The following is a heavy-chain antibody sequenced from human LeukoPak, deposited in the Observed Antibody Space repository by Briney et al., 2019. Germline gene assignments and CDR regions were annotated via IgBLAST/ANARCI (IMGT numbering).Heavy chain of an antibody. CDR2: MNPNSGNT. D-gene: IGHD1-26*01. CDR3: ARGPRTLDGWEPYYFDY. V-gene: IGHV1-8*02. CDR1: GYTFTSYA. Sequence: ASVEVSCKASGYTFTSYAMHWVRQATGQGLEWMGWMNPNSGNTGYAQKFQGRVTMTRNTSISTAYMELSSLRSEDTAVYYCARGPRTLDGWEPYYFDYWGQGTLVTVSS. J-gene: IGHJ4*02.